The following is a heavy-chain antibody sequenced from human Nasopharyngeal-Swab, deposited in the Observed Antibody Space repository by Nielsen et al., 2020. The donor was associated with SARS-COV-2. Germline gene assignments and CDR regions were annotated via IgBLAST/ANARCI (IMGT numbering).Heavy chain of an antibody. Sequence: ESLKISCAASGFDVSGNYMSWFRQAPGKGLEWFSVMYAGGAIYYADSVKGRFTISRDSSKNTLYLQMNSLRVEDTALYYCARDRRDVDNQWGQGTLVTVSS. J-gene: IGHJ4*02. CDR2: MYAGGAI. V-gene: IGHV3-53*01. D-gene: IGHD5-24*01. CDR1: GFDVSGNY. CDR3: ARDRRDVDNQ.